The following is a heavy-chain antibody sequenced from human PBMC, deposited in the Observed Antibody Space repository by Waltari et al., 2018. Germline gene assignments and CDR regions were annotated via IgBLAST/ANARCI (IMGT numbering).Heavy chain of an antibody. CDR1: GFTVSSNY. CDR3: TTKSSSAEYFQH. CDR2: IYSGGDGVIT. Sequence: EVQLVESGGGLVQPGGSLRLSCAASGFTVSSNYMSWVRQAPGEGRECVSFIYSGGDGVITYYTDSVKGRFTISRDNSKNTLYLQMNSLRAEDTAVYYCTTKSSSAEYFQHWGQGTLVTVSS. D-gene: IGHD6-6*01. V-gene: IGHV3-66*02. J-gene: IGHJ1*01.